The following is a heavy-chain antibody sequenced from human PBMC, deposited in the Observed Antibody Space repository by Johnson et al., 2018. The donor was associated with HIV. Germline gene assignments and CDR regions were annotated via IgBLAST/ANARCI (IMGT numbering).Heavy chain of an antibody. J-gene: IGHJ3*01. CDR3: ASGRLHDAFDV. CDR2: FYSRGST. Sequence: VQLVESGGGLVQPGGSLRLSCAVSGLNVSRNYMSWVRQAPGKGLEWVSVFYSRGSTYYADSVKGRFTISRDTSKNSLFLQMNSLSSEDTALYYCASGRLHDAFDVWGQGTMVTVSP. D-gene: IGHD1-1*01. V-gene: IGHV3-66*02. CDR1: GLNVSRNY.